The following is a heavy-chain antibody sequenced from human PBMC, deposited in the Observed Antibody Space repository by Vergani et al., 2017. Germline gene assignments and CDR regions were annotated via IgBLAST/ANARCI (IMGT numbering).Heavy chain of an antibody. CDR1: GFTFSSYG. Sequence: VQLVESGGGVVQPGRSLRLSCAASGFTFSSYGMHWVRQAPGKGLEWVAVIWYDGSNKYYADSVKGRFTISRANSKNTLYLQMNSLRAEDTAVYYCARGDDFWSGSQFDYWGQGTLVTVSS. CDR2: IWYDGSNK. CDR3: ARGDDFWSGSQFDY. D-gene: IGHD3-3*01. J-gene: IGHJ4*02. V-gene: IGHV3-33*01.